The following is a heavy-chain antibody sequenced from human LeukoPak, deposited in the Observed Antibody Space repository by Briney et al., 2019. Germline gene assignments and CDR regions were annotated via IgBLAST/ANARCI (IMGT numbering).Heavy chain of an antibody. V-gene: IGHV4-39*01. D-gene: IGHD3-10*01. CDR3: ARHADSGFGELAFDY. J-gene: IGHJ4*02. CDR2: IDYSGST. Sequence: SETLSLTCAVSGGSVSSSTYYWGWIRQPPGKGLEWIGSIDYSGSTFYNPSLTSRVTISVDTSKNHFSLKLSSVTAADTAMYYCARHADSGFGELAFDYWGLGTLVTVSP. CDR1: GGSVSSSTYY.